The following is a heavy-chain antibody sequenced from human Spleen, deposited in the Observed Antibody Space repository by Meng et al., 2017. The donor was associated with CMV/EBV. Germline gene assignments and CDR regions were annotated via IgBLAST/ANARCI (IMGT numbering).Heavy chain of an antibody. J-gene: IGHJ4*02. V-gene: IGHV3-48*04. CDR2: ISSSSSTI. CDR3: AREWRGSYYVFWGGAYYFDY. D-gene: IGHD1-26*01. CDR1: GFTFSSYS. Sequence: GGSLRLSCAASGFTFSSYSMNWVRQAPGKGLEWVSYISSSSSTIYYADSVKGRFTISRDNAKNSLYLQMNSLRAEDTAVYYCAREWRGSYYVFWGGAYYFDYWGQGTLSTVSS.